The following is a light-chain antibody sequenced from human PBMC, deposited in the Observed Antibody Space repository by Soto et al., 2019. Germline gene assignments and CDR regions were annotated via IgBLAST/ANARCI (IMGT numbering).Light chain of an antibody. V-gene: IGKV3D-15*01. J-gene: IGKJ3*01. CDR1: QSVSSN. CDR2: GAS. CDR3: QQRSNWAT. Sequence: EIVMTQSPATLSVSPGERATLSCRASQSVSSNLAWYQQKPGPAPSLLIYGASTRATGIPARFIGSGSVTEFTLTISSLEPEDFAVDDCQQRSNWATFGPGTKVDIK.